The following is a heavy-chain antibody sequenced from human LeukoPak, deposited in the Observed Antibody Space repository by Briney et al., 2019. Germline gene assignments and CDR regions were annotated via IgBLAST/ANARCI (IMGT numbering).Heavy chain of an antibody. CDR2: ISGDGGST. CDR3: AKASIGYSSSWYVYSNYYYYMDV. CDR1: GFTFDDYA. Sequence: GGSLRLSCAASGFTFDDYAMHWVRQAPGKGLEWVSLISGDGGSTYYADSVKGRFTISRDNSKNSLYLQMNGLRTEDTALYYCAKASIGYSSSWYVYSNYYYYMDVWGKGTTVTVSS. J-gene: IGHJ6*03. D-gene: IGHD6-13*01. V-gene: IGHV3-43*02.